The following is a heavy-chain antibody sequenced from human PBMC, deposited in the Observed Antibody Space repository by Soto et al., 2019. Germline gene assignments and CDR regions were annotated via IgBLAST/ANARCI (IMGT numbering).Heavy chain of an antibody. D-gene: IGHD2-2*01. V-gene: IGHV3-72*01. CDR2: IRNKANSYTT. Sequence: EVQLVESGGGLVQPGGSLRLSCAASGFTFSDHYMDWVRQAPGKGLEWVGRIRNKANSYTTEYAACVKGRFTISRDDSKNSLYLQMNSLKTEDTAVYYCARGGYCSSTSCHSDYYGMDVWGQGTTVTVSS. CDR3: ARGGYCSSTSCHSDYYGMDV. CDR1: GFTFSDHY. J-gene: IGHJ6*02.